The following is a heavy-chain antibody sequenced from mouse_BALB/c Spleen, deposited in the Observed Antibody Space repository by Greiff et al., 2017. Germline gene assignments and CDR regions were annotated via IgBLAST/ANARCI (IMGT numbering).Heavy chain of an antibody. CDR1: GFSLTGYG. Sequence: QVQLKESGPGLVAPSQSLSITCTVSGFSLTGYGVNWVRQPPGKGLEWLGMIWGDGSTDYNSALKSRLSISKDNSKSQVFLKMNSLQTDDTARYYCARDSGYDGWYFDVWGAGTTVTVSS. CDR3: ARDSGYDGWYFDV. V-gene: IGHV2-6-7*01. CDR2: IWGDGST. J-gene: IGHJ1*01. D-gene: IGHD2-2*01.